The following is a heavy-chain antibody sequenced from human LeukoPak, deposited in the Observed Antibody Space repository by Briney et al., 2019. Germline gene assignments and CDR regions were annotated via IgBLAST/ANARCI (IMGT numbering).Heavy chain of an antibody. CDR1: GYTFTGYC. V-gene: IGHV1-2*06. Sequence: ASVKVSRTPSGYTFTGYCMLWVRQAPGQGLEWMGRINPNSGDTNYAQKFQGRLTMTRATSISTAYMELSRLTSDGTAVYYCARDSGRFTNPIDYWGQGTLVTVSS. CDR3: ARDSGRFTNPIDY. CDR2: INPNSGDT. D-gene: IGHD1-26*01. J-gene: IGHJ4*02.